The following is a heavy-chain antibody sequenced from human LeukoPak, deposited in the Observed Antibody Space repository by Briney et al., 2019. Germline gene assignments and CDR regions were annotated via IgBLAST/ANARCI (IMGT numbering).Heavy chain of an antibody. V-gene: IGHV3-23*01. J-gene: IGHJ3*02. CDR2: ISGSGGST. CDR3: AKTPAYCTNGVCYTHAFDI. Sequence: GGSLRLSCAASGFTFSSYAMSLVRQAPGKGLEWVSAISGSGGSTYYADSVKGRFTISRDNSKNTLYLQMNSLRAEDTAVYYCAKTPAYCTNGVCYTHAFDIWGQGTMVTVSS. D-gene: IGHD2-8*01. CDR1: GFTFSSYA.